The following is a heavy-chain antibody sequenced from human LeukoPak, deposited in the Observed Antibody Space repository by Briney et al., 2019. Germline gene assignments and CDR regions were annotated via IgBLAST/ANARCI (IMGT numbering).Heavy chain of an antibody. V-gene: IGHV3-53*05. D-gene: IGHD6-13*01. J-gene: IGHJ4*02. CDR3: AKDRVSAAAGYFDY. CDR1: GFTVSSNY. CDR2: IYSGGST. Sequence: GGSLRLSCAASGFTVSSNYMSWVRQAPGKGLEWVSVIYSGGSTYYADSVKGRFTISRDNSKNTLYLQLNSLRAEDTAVYYCAKDRVSAAAGYFDYWGQGTLVTVSS.